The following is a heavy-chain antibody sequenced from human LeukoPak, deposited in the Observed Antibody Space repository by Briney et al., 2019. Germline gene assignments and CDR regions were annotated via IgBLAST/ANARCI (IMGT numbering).Heavy chain of an antibody. CDR2: ISFDGGSNK. D-gene: IGHD5-12*01. CDR1: GFTFSPYA. J-gene: IGHJ4*02. CDR3: ARGNSGYDLFDY. V-gene: IGHV3-30*04. Sequence: PGGSLRLSCAASGFTFSPYALHWVRQTPGKGLEWVAVISFDGGSNKYYADPVKGRFTISRDDSKNTLYLQMNSLRTEDTAVYYCARGNSGYDLFDYWGQGTLVTVS.